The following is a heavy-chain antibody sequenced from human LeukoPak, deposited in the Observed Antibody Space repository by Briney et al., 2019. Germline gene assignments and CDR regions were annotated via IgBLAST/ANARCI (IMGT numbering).Heavy chain of an antibody. CDR1: GFTFTNYA. CDR2: ISSSGGST. V-gene: IGHV3-23*01. Sequence: GGSLRLSCEVSGFTFTNYAMSWVRQAPGKGLEWVSGISSSGGSTFYADSVKGRFTISRDNSKNTLSLQMNSLRAEDTAIYYCAKSKRVLTLIVDWGQGTLVTVSS. D-gene: IGHD3-22*01. CDR3: AKSKRVLTLIVD. J-gene: IGHJ4*02.